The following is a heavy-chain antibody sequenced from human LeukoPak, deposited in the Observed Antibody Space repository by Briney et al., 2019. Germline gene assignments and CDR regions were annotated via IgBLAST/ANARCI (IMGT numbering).Heavy chain of an antibody. V-gene: IGHV3-33*08. CDR1: GFTFSSYW. J-gene: IGHJ3*02. D-gene: IGHD2-15*01. CDR3: ARDMGPLGYCSGGSCYANAFDI. Sequence: GSLRLSCAASGFTFSSYWMHWVRQAPGKGLEWVAVIWYDGSNKYYADSVKGRLTISRDNSKNTLYLQMNSLRAEDTAVYYCARDMGPLGYCSGGSCYANAFDIWGQGTMVTVSS. CDR2: IWYDGSNK.